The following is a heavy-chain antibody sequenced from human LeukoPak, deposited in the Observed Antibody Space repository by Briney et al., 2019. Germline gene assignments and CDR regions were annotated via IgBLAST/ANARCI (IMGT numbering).Heavy chain of an antibody. D-gene: IGHD3-16*01. CDR1: GFTFSSYG. CDR2: IRYDGSNK. Sequence: GGSLRLSCAASGFTFSSYGMHWARQAPGKGLEWVAFIRYDGSNKYYADSVKGRFTISRDNSKNALYLQMNSLRAEDTAVYYCAKDQGGWGYYYYYMDVWGKGTTVTISS. V-gene: IGHV3-30*02. CDR3: AKDQGGWGYYYYYMDV. J-gene: IGHJ6*03.